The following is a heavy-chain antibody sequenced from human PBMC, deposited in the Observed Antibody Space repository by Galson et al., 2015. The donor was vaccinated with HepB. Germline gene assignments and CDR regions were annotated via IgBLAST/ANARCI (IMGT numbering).Heavy chain of an antibody. V-gene: IGHV3-9*01. CDR3: AKALYYYDSSGYYEDAFDI. J-gene: IGHJ3*02. D-gene: IGHD3-22*01. Sequence: SLRLSCAASGFTFSTYSMTWVRHAPGKGLEWVSGITWSSDSIGYADSVKGRFTISRDDAKNSLYLQMNSLRAEDTALYYCAKALYYYDSSGYYEDAFDIWGQGTMVTVSS. CDR1: GFTFSTYS. CDR2: ITWSSDSI.